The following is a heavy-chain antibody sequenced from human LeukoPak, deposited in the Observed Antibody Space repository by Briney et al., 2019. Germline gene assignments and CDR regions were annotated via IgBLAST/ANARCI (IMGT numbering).Heavy chain of an antibody. D-gene: IGHD1-26*01. CDR2: IYFSGST. V-gene: IGHV4-39*02. CDR3: ARERSYSGNYYTLRDDAFDI. J-gene: IGHJ3*02. CDR1: GASISSNSYY. Sequence: SETLSLTCTVSGASISSNSYYWGWIRQPPGKGLEWIGSIYFSGSTYYNPSLKSRVTISIDTSKNQFSLKLSSVTAADTAVYYCARERSYSGNYYTLRDDAFDIWGQGTMVTVSS.